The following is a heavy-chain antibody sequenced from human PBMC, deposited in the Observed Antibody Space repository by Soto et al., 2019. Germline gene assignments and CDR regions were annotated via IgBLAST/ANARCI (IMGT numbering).Heavy chain of an antibody. CDR3: TTAISNYYYYYGMDV. Sequence: GGSLRLSCAASGFTFSNAWMSWVRQAPGKGLEWVGRIKSKTDDGTTDYAAPVKGRFTISRDDSKNTLYLQMNSLKTEDTAVYYCTTAISNYYYYYGMDVWGQGTTVTVSS. D-gene: IGHD4-4*01. CDR2: IKSKTDDGTT. J-gene: IGHJ6*02. V-gene: IGHV3-15*01. CDR1: GFTFSNAW.